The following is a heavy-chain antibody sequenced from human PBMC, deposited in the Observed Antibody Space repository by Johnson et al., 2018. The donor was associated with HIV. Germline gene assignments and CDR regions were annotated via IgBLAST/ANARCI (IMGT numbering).Heavy chain of an antibody. CDR2: ISSSGSTI. CDR1: GFTFSDYY. V-gene: IGHV3-11*04. Sequence: QVQLVESGGGLVKPGGSLRLSCAASGFTFSDYYMSWIRQAPGKGLEWVSYISSSGSTIYYADAVKGRFTISRDNSKNTLYLQMNSLRAEDTAVYYCASTSSGWFYAFDIWGQGTMVTVSS. CDR3: ASTSSGWFYAFDI. D-gene: IGHD6-19*01. J-gene: IGHJ3*02.